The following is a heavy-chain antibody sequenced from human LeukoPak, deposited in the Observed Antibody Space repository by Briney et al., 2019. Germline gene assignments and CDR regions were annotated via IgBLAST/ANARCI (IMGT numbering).Heavy chain of an antibody. CDR1: GYTFTGYY. Sequence: ASVKVSCKSSGYTFTGYYMHWVRQAPGQGLEWMGWINPNSGGTNYAQKFQGRVTMTRDTSISTAYMELSRLRSDDTAVYYCARADIVVVPAALPEDWGQGTLVTVSS. D-gene: IGHD2-2*01. V-gene: IGHV1-2*02. CDR3: ARADIVVVPAALPED. J-gene: IGHJ4*02. CDR2: INPNSGGT.